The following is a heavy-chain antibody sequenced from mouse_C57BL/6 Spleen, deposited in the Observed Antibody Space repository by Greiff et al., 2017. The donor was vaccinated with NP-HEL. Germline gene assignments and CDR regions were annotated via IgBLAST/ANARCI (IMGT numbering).Heavy chain of an antibody. D-gene: IGHD2-3*01. CDR2: IRLKSDNYAT. J-gene: IGHJ1*03. V-gene: IGHV6-3*01. CDR3: TGGDGYYVRYFDV. CDR1: GFTFSNYW. Sequence: EVMLVESGGGLVKPGGSLKLSCVASGFTFSNYWMNWVRQSPEKGLEWVAQIRLKSDNYATHYAESVKGRFTISRDDSKSSVYLQMNNLRAEDTGIYYCTGGDGYYVRYFDVWGTGTTVTVSS.